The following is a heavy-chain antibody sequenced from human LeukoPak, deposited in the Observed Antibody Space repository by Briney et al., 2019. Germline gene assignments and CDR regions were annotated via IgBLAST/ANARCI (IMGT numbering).Heavy chain of an antibody. CDR3: ARDYLLSGYYYYYMDV. D-gene: IGHD2/OR15-2a*01. CDR1: GYTFTSYY. Sequence: GASVKVSRKASGYTFTSYYMHWVRQAPGQGLEWMGIINPSGGSTSYAQKFQGRVTMTRDTSISTAYMELSRLRSDDTAVYYCARDYLLSGYYYYYMDVWGKGTTVTVSS. V-gene: IGHV1-46*01. J-gene: IGHJ6*03. CDR2: INPSGGST.